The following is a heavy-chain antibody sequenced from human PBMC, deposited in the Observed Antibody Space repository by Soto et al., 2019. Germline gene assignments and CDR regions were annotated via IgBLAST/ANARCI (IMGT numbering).Heavy chain of an antibody. CDR1: AFSFTDYY. V-gene: IGHV3-11*01. Sequence: QVPLLESGGGLVKPGGSLRLSCVGSAFSFTDYYVSWIRQAPEKGLECVSYISSDGATTYYAEAVKGRFTISRDNAKNSLYLQMDSLRGDDTAVYYCARGPQYFHYWGQGTLVTVYS. CDR3: ARGPQYFHY. CDR2: ISSDGATT. J-gene: IGHJ1*01.